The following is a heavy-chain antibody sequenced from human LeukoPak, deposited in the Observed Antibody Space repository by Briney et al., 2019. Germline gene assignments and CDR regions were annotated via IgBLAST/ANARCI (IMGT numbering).Heavy chain of an antibody. J-gene: IGHJ5*02. CDR3: ARGGYCSSTSCYRGMANWFDP. V-gene: IGHV1-69*02. Sequence: ASVKVSCKASGGTFSSYTISWVRQAPGQGLEWMGRIIPILGIANYAQKSQGRVTITADKSTSTAYMELSSLRSEDTAVYYCARGGYCSSTSCYRGMANWFDPWGQGTLVTVSS. D-gene: IGHD2-2*01. CDR2: IIPILGIA. CDR1: GGTFSSYT.